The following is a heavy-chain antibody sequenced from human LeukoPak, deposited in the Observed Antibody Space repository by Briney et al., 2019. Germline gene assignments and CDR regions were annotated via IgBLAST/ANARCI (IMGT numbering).Heavy chain of an antibody. V-gene: IGHV4-59*08. J-gene: IGHJ2*01. CDR2: ISYSGSP. Sequence: ASETLSLTCTVSGASISSYYWSWIRQPPGKGLEWIGYISYSGSPNYNPSLKSRVTISADTSTNQFSLNLSSVTAADTAVYYCARKRAMTKGIDLWGRGTLVTVSS. CDR1: GASISSYY. CDR3: ARKRAMTKGIDL. D-gene: IGHD2-2*01.